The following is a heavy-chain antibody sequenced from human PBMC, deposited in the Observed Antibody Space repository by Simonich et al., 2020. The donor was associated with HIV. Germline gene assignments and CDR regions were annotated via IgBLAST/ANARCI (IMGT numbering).Heavy chain of an antibody. Sequence: QVQLVQSGAEVKKPGASVKVSCKASGYTFTTYGITWVGPAPGQGLEWMGWISAYNGNTKYAQKFQGRVTMTTDTSTRTAYMDLRSLRADDTAVYFCARDHEKSLGDYSDQGRCWFDPWGQGTLVTVSS. V-gene: IGHV1-18*01. CDR1: GYTFTTYG. CDR2: ISAYNGNT. J-gene: IGHJ5*02. CDR3: ARDHEKSLGDYSDQGRCWFDP. D-gene: IGHD3-22*01.